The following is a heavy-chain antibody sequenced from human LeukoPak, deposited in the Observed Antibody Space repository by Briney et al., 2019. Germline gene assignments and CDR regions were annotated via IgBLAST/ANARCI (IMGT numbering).Heavy chain of an antibody. D-gene: IGHD2-21*02. CDR2: ISYDGSNK. V-gene: IGHV3-30*03. Sequence: GRSLRLSCAASGFTFSSYGMHWVRQAPGKGLEWVAVISYDGSNKYYADSVKGRFTISRDNSKNTLYLQMNSLRAEDTAVYYCARLNCGGDCYPTPGGAFDIWGQGTMVTVSS. CDR3: ARLNCGGDCYPTPGGAFDI. J-gene: IGHJ3*02. CDR1: GFTFSSYG.